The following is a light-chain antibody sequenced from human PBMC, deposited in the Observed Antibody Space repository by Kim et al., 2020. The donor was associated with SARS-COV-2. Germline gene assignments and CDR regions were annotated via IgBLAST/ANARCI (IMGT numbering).Light chain of an antibody. V-gene: IGKV3-20*01. CDR2: GAS. CDR3: HQYDSSPRT. J-gene: IGKJ1*01. Sequence: ETVLTQSPGTLSLSPGERATLFCRASQSVPSKHFGWYQQKPGQAPRLLIYGASNRATGIPDRFSGSGSGTDFTLTISRLEPEDFAVYSCHQYDSSPRTFGQGTKVEIK. CDR1: QSVPSKH.